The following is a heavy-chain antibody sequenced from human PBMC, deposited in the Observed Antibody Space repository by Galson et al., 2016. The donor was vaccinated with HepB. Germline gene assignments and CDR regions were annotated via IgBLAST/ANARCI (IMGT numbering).Heavy chain of an antibody. CDR2: IYYSGRT. CDR3: ARDDSGGWYGFHYGMDV. D-gene: IGHD6-19*01. Sequence: TLSLTCTVSGASISGYYLSWIRQPPGKGLEWIGYIYYSGRTNYNPSLKSRVTISVDTSKNQFSLKLSPVTAADTAVYYCARDDSGGWYGFHYGMDVWGQGTTVTVSS. CDR1: GASISGYY. J-gene: IGHJ6*02. V-gene: IGHV4-59*01.